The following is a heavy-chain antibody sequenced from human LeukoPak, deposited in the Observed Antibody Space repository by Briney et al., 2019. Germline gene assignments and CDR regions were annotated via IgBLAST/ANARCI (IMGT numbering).Heavy chain of an antibody. J-gene: IGHJ3*02. D-gene: IGHD1-26*01. Sequence: GGSLRLSCEASGFIFSTYAMTWVRRAPGKGLEWVSVISGSGGSTYYSDSVKGRFTISRDNSKNTLHLQMNSLRAEDTAVYYCAKVEVGAPHRAFDIWGQGTMVTVSS. CDR1: GFIFSTYA. V-gene: IGHV3-23*01. CDR2: ISGSGGST. CDR3: AKVEVGAPHRAFDI.